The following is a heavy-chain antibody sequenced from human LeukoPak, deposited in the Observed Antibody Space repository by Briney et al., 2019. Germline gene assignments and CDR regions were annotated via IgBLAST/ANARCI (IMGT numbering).Heavy chain of an antibody. CDR2: INHSGST. Sequence: SETLSLTCAVYGGSFSGYYWSWIRQPPGKGLEWIGEINHSGSTNYNPSLKSRVTISVDTSKNQFSLRLSSVTAADTAVYYCARVLRYFDYWGQGTLVTVSS. D-gene: IGHD3-10*01. J-gene: IGHJ4*02. V-gene: IGHV4-34*01. CDR1: GGSFSGYY. CDR3: ARVLRYFDY.